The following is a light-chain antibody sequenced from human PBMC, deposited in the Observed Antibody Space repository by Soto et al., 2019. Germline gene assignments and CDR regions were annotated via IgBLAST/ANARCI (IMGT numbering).Light chain of an antibody. CDR2: DAS. J-gene: IGLJ1*01. CDR3: SSYTSSSTFYV. CDR1: SSDVGDYNY. V-gene: IGLV2-14*01. Sequence: QSVLPQPASVSGSPGQSITLSCTGTSSDVGDYNYVSWYQQHPGKAPKLMIYDASNRPSGVSNRFSGSKSGNTASLTISGLQAEDEADYYCSSYTSSSTFYVFGTGTKVTVL.